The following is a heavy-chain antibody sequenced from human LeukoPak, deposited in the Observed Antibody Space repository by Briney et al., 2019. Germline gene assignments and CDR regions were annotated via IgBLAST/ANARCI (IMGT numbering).Heavy chain of an antibody. CDR2: INPNSGGT. V-gene: IGHV1-2*02. CDR1: GYTFTANY. J-gene: IGHJ3*02. Sequence: ASVKVSCKASGYTFTANYMHWVRQAPGQGLEWMGWINPNSGGTKYAQNFQGRVTMTRDTSISTAYMGLSGLRSNDTAVYYCARDRGGDAFDIWGQGTMVTVSS. CDR3: ARDRGGDAFDI. D-gene: IGHD3-10*01.